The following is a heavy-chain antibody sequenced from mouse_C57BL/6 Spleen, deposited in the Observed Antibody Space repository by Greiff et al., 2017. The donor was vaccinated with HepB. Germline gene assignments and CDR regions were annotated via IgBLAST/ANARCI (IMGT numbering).Heavy chain of an antibody. D-gene: IGHD1-1*01. CDR1: GFTFSDYY. CDR2: INYDGSST. Sequence: EVQLVESEGGLVQPGSSMKLSCTASGFTFSDYYMAWVRQVPEKGLEWVANINYDGSSTYYLDSLKSRFIISRDNAKNILYLQMSSLKSEDTATYYCARGPLLYYGRGYFDYWGQGTTLTVSS. V-gene: IGHV5-16*01. J-gene: IGHJ2*01. CDR3: ARGPLLYYGRGYFDY.